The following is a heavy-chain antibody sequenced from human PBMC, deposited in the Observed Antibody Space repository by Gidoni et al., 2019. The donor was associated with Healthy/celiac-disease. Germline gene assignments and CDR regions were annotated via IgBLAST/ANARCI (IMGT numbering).Heavy chain of an antibody. CDR2: IYYSGST. J-gene: IGHJ6*02. V-gene: IGHV4-61*01. Sequence: QVQLQESGPGLVKPSETLSLTCTVSGGSFSSGRYYWSWIRQPPGKGLEWIGYIYYSGSTNYNPSLKSRVTISVDTSKNQFSLKLSSVTAADTAVYYCARDTGYCSGGSCYYYYYYGMDVWGQGTTVTVSS. D-gene: IGHD2-15*01. CDR3: ARDTGYCSGGSCYYYYYYGMDV. CDR1: GGSFSSGRYY.